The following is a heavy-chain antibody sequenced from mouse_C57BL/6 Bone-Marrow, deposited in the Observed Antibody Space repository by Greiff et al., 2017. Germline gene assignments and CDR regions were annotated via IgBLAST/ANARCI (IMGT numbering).Heavy chain of an antibody. D-gene: IGHD2-12*01. CDR3: ARQRTCYSDWYFDV. CDR1: GFTFSDYY. J-gene: IGHJ1*03. V-gene: IGHV5-12*01. Sequence: EVKLVESGGGLVQPGGSLKLSCAASGFTFSDYYMYWVRQTPEKRLEWVAYISKGGGSTYYPDTVKGRFTISRDNAKNTLYLQMSRLKSEDTAMYYCARQRTCYSDWYFDVWGTGTTVTVSS. CDR2: ISKGGGST.